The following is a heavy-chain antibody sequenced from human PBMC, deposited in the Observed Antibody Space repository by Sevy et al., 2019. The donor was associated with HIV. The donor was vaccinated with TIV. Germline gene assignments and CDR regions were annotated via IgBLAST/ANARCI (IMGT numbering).Heavy chain of an antibody. V-gene: IGHV4-59*08. J-gene: IGHJ3*02. CDR1: GGSINSDH. CDR2: VYYTGGT. CDR3: ARRNAFDI. Sequence: SETLSLTCTVSGGSINSDHWNWIRQPPGKGLEWIGYVYYTGGTNYNPSLKNRVTISVDRTKNQLSLKLTSVTAADTAVYYGARRNAFDIWGQGTMVTVSS.